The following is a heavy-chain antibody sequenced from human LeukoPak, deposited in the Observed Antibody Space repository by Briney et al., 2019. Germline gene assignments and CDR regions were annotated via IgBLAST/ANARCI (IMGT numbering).Heavy chain of an antibody. D-gene: IGHD2-21*02. Sequence: PGGTLRLSCAASGFTFSSYAMHWVRQAPGQGLEYVSAISSNGGSTYYAISVKGRFTMYRDNSKNTLYLQMGSLRAEDMAVYYCARVMGDSLRGNLDYWGQGTLVTVSS. CDR1: GFTFSSYA. J-gene: IGHJ4*02. V-gene: IGHV3-64*01. CDR2: ISSNGGST. CDR3: ARVMGDSLRGNLDY.